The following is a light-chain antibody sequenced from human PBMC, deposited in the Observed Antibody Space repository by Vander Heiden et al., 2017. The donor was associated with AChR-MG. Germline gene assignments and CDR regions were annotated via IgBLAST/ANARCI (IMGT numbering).Light chain of an antibody. V-gene: IGKV2-28*01. J-gene: IGKJ3*01. CDR3: MQALQTPRT. CDR2: LGS. Sequence: DIVMTQSPLSLPVTPGEPASIYCRSSQSLLHSNGYNYLDWYLQKPGQSPHLLIYLGSNRASGVPDRFSGSGSGTDFTLKISRVEAEDVGVYYCMQALQTPRTFGPGTKVDIK. CDR1: QSLLHSNGYNY.